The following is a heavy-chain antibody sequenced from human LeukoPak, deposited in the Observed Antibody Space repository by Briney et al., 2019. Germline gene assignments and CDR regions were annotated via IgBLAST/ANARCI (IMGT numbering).Heavy chain of an antibody. V-gene: IGHV1-69*01. CDR1: GGTFSSYA. D-gene: IGHD1-26*01. CDR2: IIPIFGTA. CDR3: ARVKHPRAWELHPAHNWFDP. J-gene: IGHJ5*02. Sequence: SVKVSCKASGGTFSSYAISWVRQAPGQGREWMGGIIPIFGTANYAQKFRGRVTITAAESTSTASMELSSLRSEDPAVYYCARVKHPRAWELHPAHNWFDPWGQGTLVTVSS.